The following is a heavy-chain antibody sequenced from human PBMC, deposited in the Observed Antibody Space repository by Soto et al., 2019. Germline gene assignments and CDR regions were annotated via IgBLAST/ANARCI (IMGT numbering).Heavy chain of an antibody. CDR1: GFTFSSYW. J-gene: IGHJ6*02. Sequence: GGSLRLSCAASGFTFSSYWMHWVRQAPGKGLVWVSRINSDGSSTSYADSVKGRFTISRDNAKNTLYLQMNSLRAEDTAVYYCAREGYSGYDYEPNYYYDMDVWGQGTTVTVSS. D-gene: IGHD5-12*01. CDR3: AREGYSGYDYEPNYYYDMDV. CDR2: INSDGSST. V-gene: IGHV3-74*01.